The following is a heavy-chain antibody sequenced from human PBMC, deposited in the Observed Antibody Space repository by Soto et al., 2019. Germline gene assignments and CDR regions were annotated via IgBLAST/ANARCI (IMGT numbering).Heavy chain of an antibody. V-gene: IGHV4-39*07. CDR3: ARGRGSSWFLTFDY. D-gene: IGHD6-13*01. CDR2: IYHSGST. Sequence: PSETLSLTCTVSGGSISSDENYWTWIRQTPGKGLEWIGSIYHSGSTYYNPSLKSRVTISVDTSKNQFSLKLSSVTAADTAVYYCARGRGSSWFLTFDYWGQGTLVTVSS. J-gene: IGHJ4*02. CDR1: GGSISSDENY.